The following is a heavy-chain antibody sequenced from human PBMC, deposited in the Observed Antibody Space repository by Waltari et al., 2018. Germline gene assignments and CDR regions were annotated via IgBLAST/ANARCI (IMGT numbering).Heavy chain of an antibody. V-gene: IGHV3-53*01. D-gene: IGHD5-18*01. CDR1: GFTVSSNY. Sequence: EVQLVESGGGLIQPGGSLRLSCAASGFTVSSNYMSWVRQAPGKGLGWVSVIYSGGSTYYVDSVKGRFTISRDNSKNTLYLQMNSLRAEDTAVYYCARDPTAMAPGYWGQGTLVTVSS. CDR3: ARDPTAMAPGY. CDR2: IYSGGST. J-gene: IGHJ4*02.